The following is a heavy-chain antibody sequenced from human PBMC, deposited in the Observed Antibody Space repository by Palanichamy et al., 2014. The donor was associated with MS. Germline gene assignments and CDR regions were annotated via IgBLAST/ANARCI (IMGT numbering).Heavy chain of an antibody. CDR2: IIPIFGTA. Sequence: QVQLVQSGAEVKKPGSSVKVSCKASGGTFSSYAISWVRQAPGQGLEWMGGIIPIFGTANYAQKFQGRVTITADESTSTAYMELSSLRSEDTAVYYCAREPGLLLKEAGFNWFDPWGQGTLVTVSS. V-gene: IGHV1-69*01. CDR1: GGTFSSYA. D-gene: IGHD6-13*01. J-gene: IGHJ5*02. CDR3: AREPGLLLKEAGFNWFDP.